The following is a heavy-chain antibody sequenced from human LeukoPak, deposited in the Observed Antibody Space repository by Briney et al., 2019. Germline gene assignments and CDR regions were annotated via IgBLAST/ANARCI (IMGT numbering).Heavy chain of an antibody. CDR1: GFTFSSYA. CDR3: GKDFMSTGGSVT. D-gene: IGHD2-15*01. J-gene: IGHJ5*02. CDR2: ITGSGAIT. V-gene: IGHV3-23*01. Sequence: GGSLRLSCAASGFTFSSYAMSWVRQAPGKGLEWVSVITGSGAITYYADSVKGRFTISRDNSKNTLYLQMNSLRADDTAVYYCGKDFMSTGGSVTWVRATLVTVSS.